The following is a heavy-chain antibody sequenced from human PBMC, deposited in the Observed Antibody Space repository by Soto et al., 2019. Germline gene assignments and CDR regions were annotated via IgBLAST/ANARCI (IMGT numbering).Heavy chain of an antibody. Sequence: QVQLQESGPGLVRPSETLSLTCTVSRGSISSYYWSWIRQPPGKGLEWLRYIYYTGATNYNPSLKSRVTISLDTSKNQFSLHLSSVTAADTAVYHCAPGRYYYGSEYWGQGTRVTVSS. CDR1: RGSISSYY. CDR3: APGRYYYGSEY. D-gene: IGHD3-10*01. CDR2: IYYTGAT. V-gene: IGHV4-59*01. J-gene: IGHJ4*02.